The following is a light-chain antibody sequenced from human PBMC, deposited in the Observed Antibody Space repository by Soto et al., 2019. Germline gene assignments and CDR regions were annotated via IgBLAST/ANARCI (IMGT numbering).Light chain of an antibody. CDR2: DND. J-gene: IGLJ1*01. V-gene: IGLV1-44*01. CDR3: ATWDDSRNGDV. Sequence: QSVLTQPPSASGPPGQRVTISASGSSSNSGSNTVSWYQQVPGTAPKLLIYDNDERPTGVPGRFSGSKSGTSASLAISGLQSEDEADYYCATWDDSRNGDVFGPGTKVTVL. CDR1: SSNSGSNT.